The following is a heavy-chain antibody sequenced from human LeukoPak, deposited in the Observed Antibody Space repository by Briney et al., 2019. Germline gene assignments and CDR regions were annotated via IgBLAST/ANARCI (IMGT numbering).Heavy chain of an antibody. Sequence: SETLSLTCTVSGGSTSSYYWSWIRQPPGKGLEWIGHIYYSGSTNYNPSLKSRVTISVDTSKNQFSLKLSSVTAADTAVYYCARVRPDGYCSGGSCQSGAFDIWGQGTMVTVSS. J-gene: IGHJ3*02. CDR2: IYYSGST. CDR1: GGSTSSYY. D-gene: IGHD2-15*01. V-gene: IGHV4-59*01. CDR3: ARVRPDGYCSGGSCQSGAFDI.